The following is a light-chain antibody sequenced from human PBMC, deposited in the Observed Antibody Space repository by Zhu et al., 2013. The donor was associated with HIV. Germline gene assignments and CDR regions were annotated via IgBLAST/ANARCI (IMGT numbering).Light chain of an antibody. V-gene: IGKV1-9*01. J-gene: IGKJ4*01. CDR1: HDIGRY. CDR2: AAS. Sequence: DIQLTQSPSFLSASVGDRVTITCRASHDIGRYLAWYQQKPGKAPSLFIYAASTLETGVPSRFSGSGSGTEFTLTINSLQPDDVATYYCQQYNSYSLTFGGGTKVEIK. CDR3: QQYNSYSLT.